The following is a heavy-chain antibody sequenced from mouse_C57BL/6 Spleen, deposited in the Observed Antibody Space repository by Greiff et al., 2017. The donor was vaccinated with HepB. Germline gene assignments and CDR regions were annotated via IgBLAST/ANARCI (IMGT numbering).Heavy chain of an antibody. Sequence: QVHVKQPGTELVKPGASVKLSCKASGYTFTSYWMHWVKQRPGQGLEWIGNINPSNGGTNYNEKFKSKATLTVDKSSSTAYMQLSSLTSEDSAVYYCARVDGYYGGFAYWGQGTLVTVSA. V-gene: IGHV1-53*01. CDR3: ARVDGYYGGFAY. CDR1: GYTFTSYW. CDR2: INPSNGGT. D-gene: IGHD2-3*01. J-gene: IGHJ3*01.